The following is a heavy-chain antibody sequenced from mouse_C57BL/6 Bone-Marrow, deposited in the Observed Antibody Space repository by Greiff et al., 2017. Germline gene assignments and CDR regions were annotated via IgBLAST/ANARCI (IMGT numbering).Heavy chain of an antibody. CDR2: ISDGGSYT. V-gene: IGHV5-4*03. D-gene: IGHD1-1*01. Sequence: EVKLMESGGGLVKPGGSRKLSCAASGFTFSSYAMSWVRQTPEKRLEWVATISDGGSYTYYPDNVKGRFTFSRDNAKNNLYLQMSHLKSEDTAMYYCARMPYYYGSSPWYFDVWGTGTTVTVSS. J-gene: IGHJ1*03. CDR3: ARMPYYYGSSPWYFDV. CDR1: GFTFSSYA.